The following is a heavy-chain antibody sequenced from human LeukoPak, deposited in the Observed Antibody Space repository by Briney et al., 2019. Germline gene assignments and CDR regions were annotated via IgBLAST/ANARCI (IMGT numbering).Heavy chain of an antibody. Sequence: GGSLRLSWAASEITFSSYGMHWVRQAPGKGLEWVAFIRYDGSNKLYADSVKGRFTISRDNSNDTLYLQMNSLRAEDTAVYYCARDPKPGGYSGYNLNAYWGQGTLVTVSS. CDR3: ARDPKPGGYSGYNLNAY. CDR2: IRYDGSNK. CDR1: EITFSSYG. J-gene: IGHJ4*02. D-gene: IGHD5-12*01. V-gene: IGHV3-30*02.